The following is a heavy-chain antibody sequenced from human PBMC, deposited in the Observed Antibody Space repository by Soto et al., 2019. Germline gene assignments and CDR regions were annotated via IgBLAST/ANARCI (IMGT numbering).Heavy chain of an antibody. D-gene: IGHD6-6*01. V-gene: IGHV3-30*18. CDR2: ISNDGSIK. J-gene: IGHJ6*02. CDR1: GFSFSTYG. Sequence: SLRLSCAASGFSFSTYGMHWVRQAPGKGLEWMAVISNDGSIKYYADSVKGRFTISRDNSKDTLFLQMNSLRDEDTAVYYCAKVVRADTTSSNFYYYSGMDVWGQGTTVTVSS. CDR3: AKVVRADTTSSNFYYYSGMDV.